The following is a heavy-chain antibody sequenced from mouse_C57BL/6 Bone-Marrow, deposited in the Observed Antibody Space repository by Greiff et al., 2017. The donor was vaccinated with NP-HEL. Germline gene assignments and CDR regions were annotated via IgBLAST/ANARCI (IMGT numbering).Heavy chain of an antibody. CDR3: SSCYDYDDVPAWFAY. J-gene: IGHJ3*01. D-gene: IGHD2-4*01. CDR2: IYPGNSDT. V-gene: IGHV1-5*01. CDR1: GYTFTSYW. Sequence: VQLQQSGTVLARPGASVKMSCKTSGYTFTSYWMHWVKQRPGQGLEWIGAIYPGNSDTSYNQKLKGKAKLTAVTSASTAYMELSSLTNDDSSVYYFSSCYDYDDVPAWFAYWGQGTLVTVSA.